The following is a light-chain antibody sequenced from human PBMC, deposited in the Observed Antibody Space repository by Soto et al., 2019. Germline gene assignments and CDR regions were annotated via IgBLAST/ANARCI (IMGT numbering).Light chain of an antibody. CDR2: EVT. Sequence: VLTQPPSASGSPGQSVTISCTGTSSDVGGYDYVSWYQQRPGKAPKLLIHEVTKRPSGVPDRFSGSKSGNTASLTVSGLQAEDEADYYCSSYAGRTLYVFGTGTKVTVL. CDR3: SSYAGRTLYV. CDR1: SSDVGGYDY. V-gene: IGLV2-8*01. J-gene: IGLJ1*01.